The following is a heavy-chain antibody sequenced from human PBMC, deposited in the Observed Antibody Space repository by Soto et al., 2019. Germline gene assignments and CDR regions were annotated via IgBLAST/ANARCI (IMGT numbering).Heavy chain of an antibody. CDR3: ARVGSSGWYNYYYYYGMDV. CDR2: FDPEDGET. J-gene: IGHJ6*02. V-gene: IGHV1-24*01. D-gene: IGHD6-19*01. CDR1: GYTLTELS. Sequence: GASVKVSCKVSGYTLTELSMHWVRQAPGKGLEWMGGFDPEDGETIYAQKFQGRVTMTEDTSTDTAYMELSSLRSEDTAVYYCARVGSSGWYNYYYYYGMDVWGQGTTVTVSS.